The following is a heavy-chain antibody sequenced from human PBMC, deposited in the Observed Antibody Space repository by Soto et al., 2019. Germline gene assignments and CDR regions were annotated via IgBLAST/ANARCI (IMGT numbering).Heavy chain of an antibody. CDR3: AKARADYYGSGSPIDY. V-gene: IGHV3-23*01. D-gene: IGHD3-10*01. CDR2: ISGSGGST. CDR1: GFTFSSYA. Sequence: EVQLLESGGALVQPGGSLRLSCAASGFTFSSYAMSWVRQAPGKGLEWVSAISGSGGSTYYADSVKGRFTISRDNSKNTLYLQMNSLRAEDTAVYYCAKARADYYGSGSPIDYWGQGTLVTVSS. J-gene: IGHJ4*02.